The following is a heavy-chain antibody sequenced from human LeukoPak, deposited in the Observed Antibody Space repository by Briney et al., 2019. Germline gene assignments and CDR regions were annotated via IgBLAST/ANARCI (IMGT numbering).Heavy chain of an antibody. Sequence: PSDTLSLTCTVSGGSISSGSYYWRWVRQPAGRGLEWIGRIYTSGSTNYNPSLKSRVTISVDTSKNQFSLKLSSVTTVDTAVYYCAGDHDFWIGSGAFGISGQGRIVTVSS. V-gene: IGHV4-61*02. CDR1: GGSISSGSYY. J-gene: IGHJ3*02. D-gene: IGHD3-3*01. CDR2: IYTSGST. CDR3: AGDHDFWIGSGAFGI.